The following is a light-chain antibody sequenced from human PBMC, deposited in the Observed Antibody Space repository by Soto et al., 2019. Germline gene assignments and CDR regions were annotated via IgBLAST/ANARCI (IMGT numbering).Light chain of an antibody. CDR2: DVT. V-gene: IGLV2-11*01. J-gene: IGLJ3*02. CDR1: SSDVGGSNF. CDR3: CSYAGNSLWV. Sequence: ALTQPRSVSGSPGQSVTISCTGSSSDVGGSNFVSWYQQHPVKAPKLVIYDVTKRPSGVPDRFSGSKSGNTASLTISGLQAEDEADYYCCSYAGNSLWVFGGGTKLTVL.